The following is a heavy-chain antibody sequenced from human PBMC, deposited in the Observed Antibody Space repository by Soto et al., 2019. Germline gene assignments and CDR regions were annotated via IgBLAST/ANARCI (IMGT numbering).Heavy chain of an antibody. CDR2: ISAYNGNT. CDR1: GYSFTNYG. V-gene: IGHV1-18*01. CDR3: ARDRGVAPPVAGNTHYYYYMDV. D-gene: IGHD6-19*01. Sequence: QDQLVQSGVEVKKPEASVKVSCKASGYSFTNYGITWVRQAPGQGFEWMGWISAYNGNTNYAQKFQGRVTMTTDASTSTAYLELRSLISDDTAVYYCARDRGVAPPVAGNTHYYYYMDVWGKGTTVTVSS. J-gene: IGHJ6*03.